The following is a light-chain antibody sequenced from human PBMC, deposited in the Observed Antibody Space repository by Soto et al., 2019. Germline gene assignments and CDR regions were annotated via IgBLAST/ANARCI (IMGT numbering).Light chain of an antibody. V-gene: IGKV1-39*01. Sequence: IQMPQTPSTLSASLGDRFTITCLAIQSISGWLAWDQQKPGTAPKLLIYGAATLQSGVPSRFSGSGSGTDYTLTISSLQPEDFATYYCQQSDRTPTSGQGTRLEI. CDR1: QSISGW. CDR3: QQSDRTPT. CDR2: GAA. J-gene: IGKJ5*01.